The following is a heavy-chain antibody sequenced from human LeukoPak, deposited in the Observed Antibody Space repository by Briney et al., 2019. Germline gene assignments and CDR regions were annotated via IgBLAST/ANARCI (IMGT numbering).Heavy chain of an antibody. Sequence: SQTLSLTCAISGDSVSSNSAAWNWLRQSPSRGLEWLGRTYYRSNWYNDFALSVKSRIIINPHTSKNQFSLQLDSVAPEDTAVYYCAREEEDSGSWTSFDYWGQGTLVTVSS. D-gene: IGHD6-13*01. CDR1: GDSVSSNSAA. CDR2: TYYRSNWYN. V-gene: IGHV6-1*01. CDR3: AREEEDSGSWTSFDY. J-gene: IGHJ4*02.